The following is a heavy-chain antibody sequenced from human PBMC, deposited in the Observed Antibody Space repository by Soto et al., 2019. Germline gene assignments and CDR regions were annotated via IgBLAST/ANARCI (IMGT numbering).Heavy chain of an antibody. CDR2: IYYNGST. J-gene: IGHJ5*02. V-gene: IGHV4-39*02. Sequence: QLQLQESGPGLVKPSETLSLTCTVSGGSISSRSYYWGWIRQPPGKGLEWIGTIYYNGSTYYNPSLKNRLSISLDTSKNQFSLRLSSLTAADTAVYYCAREGATIFGVVILTWFDPWGQGALVTVSS. CDR1: GGSISSRSYY. D-gene: IGHD3-3*01. CDR3: AREGATIFGVVILTWFDP.